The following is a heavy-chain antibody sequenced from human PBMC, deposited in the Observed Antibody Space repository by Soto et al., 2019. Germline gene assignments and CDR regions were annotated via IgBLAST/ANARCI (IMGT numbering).Heavy chain of an antibody. CDR2: ISPSGTT. V-gene: IGHV4-30-2*01. D-gene: IGHD5-18*01. CDR3: ARSTALVRQYFDS. J-gene: IGHJ4*02. Sequence: QLQLQESGSGLVKPSRTLSLTCIVSGGSISSGDYSWNWIRQPPGKGLQWIGYISPSGTTYYNPSLKSRVTISLDRSKYHFSLTLSSVTAADTAVYYCARSTALVRQYFDSWGQGTLVTVSS. CDR1: GGSISSGDYS.